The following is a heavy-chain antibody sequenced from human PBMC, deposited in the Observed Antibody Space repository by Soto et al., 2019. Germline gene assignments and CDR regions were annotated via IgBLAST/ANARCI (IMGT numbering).Heavy chain of an antibody. Sequence: QITLKESGPTLVRPTQTLTVTCTFSGFSLTTDGVGVGWIRQPPGKALEWLALIYWDDEKRYRPSLESILTITKDTSKNQVVLTLNNMDTVDTAIDDCLQWTYYYALSGYSDAFAIWVQGTMVTASS. CDR1: GFSLTTDGVG. CDR3: LQWTYYYALSGYSDAFAI. J-gene: IGHJ3*02. CDR2: IYWDDEK. D-gene: IGHD3-22*01. V-gene: IGHV2-5*02.